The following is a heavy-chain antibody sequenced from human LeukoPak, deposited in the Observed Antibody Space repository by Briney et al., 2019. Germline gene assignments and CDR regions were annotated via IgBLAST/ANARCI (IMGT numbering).Heavy chain of an antibody. Sequence: GGSLRLSCVASGLTFSSYWMSWVRQAPGKGLEWVANIKQDGSEKYYVDSVKGRFTISRDNAKNSLYLQMNSLRAEDTAVYYCARVDVLYYDSSGYFDYWGQGTLVTVSS. J-gene: IGHJ4*02. CDR1: GLTFSSYW. V-gene: IGHV3-7*01. CDR2: IKQDGSEK. D-gene: IGHD3-22*01. CDR3: ARVDVLYYDSSGYFDY.